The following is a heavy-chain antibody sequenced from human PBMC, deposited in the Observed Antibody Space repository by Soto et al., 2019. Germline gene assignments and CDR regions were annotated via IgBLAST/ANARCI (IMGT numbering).Heavy chain of an antibody. CDR2: IDDSGNS. CDR1: GASISRFY. J-gene: IGHJ5*02. D-gene: IGHD3-3*01. CDR3: ARVALKYDDNSAMFDP. V-gene: IGHV4-59*01. Sequence: SETLSLTCAVSGASISRFYWSWIRQTPGKGLECIGHIDDSGNSHYNPSLKSRVNISIDKSMNHFSLQLTSVTSADTAVYYCARVALKYDDNSAMFDPWGQGTLVTVLL.